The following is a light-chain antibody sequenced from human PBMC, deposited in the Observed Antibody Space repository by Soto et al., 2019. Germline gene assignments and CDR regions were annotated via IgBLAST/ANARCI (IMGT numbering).Light chain of an antibody. CDR3: QQYGSSAPNT. CDR1: QSVSSNY. J-gene: IGKJ5*01. V-gene: IGKV3-20*01. CDR2: GAS. Sequence: EIVLTQSPGTLFWSPGEGATLSCRASQSVSSNYLAWYQQKPGQAPRLLIYGASSRATGIPDRFSGSGSGTDFTLTISRLEPEDFAMYYCQQYGSSAPNTFGQGTRLEIE.